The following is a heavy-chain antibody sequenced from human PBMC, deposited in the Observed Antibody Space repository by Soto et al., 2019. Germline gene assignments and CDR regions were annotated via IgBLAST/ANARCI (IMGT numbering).Heavy chain of an antibody. V-gene: IGHV3-23*01. CDR1: GFSVSSYS. Sequence: DVQLLQSGGGLVQPGGSLRVSCAASGFSVSSYSMTWVRQAPGKGLEYVSGISVGGDSKFYADSVKGRFTVSRDNSKNILYLQMDSLRVDDTARYYCSRWDGYGDYWGQGTLVTVSS. CDR3: SRWDGYGDY. J-gene: IGHJ4*02. D-gene: IGHD5-18*01. CDR2: ISVGGDSK.